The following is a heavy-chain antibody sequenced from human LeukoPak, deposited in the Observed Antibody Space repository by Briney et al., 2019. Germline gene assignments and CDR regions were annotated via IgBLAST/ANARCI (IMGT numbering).Heavy chain of an antibody. CDR3: ARGQVAAAGSYYFDY. Sequence: SETLSLTCAVYGGSFSGYYWSWIRQPPGKGLEWIGEINHSGSTNYNPSLKSRVTISVDTSKNQFSLKLSSVTAADTAMYYCARGQVAAAGSYYFDYWGQGTLVTVSS. D-gene: IGHD6-13*01. CDR2: INHSGST. J-gene: IGHJ4*02. V-gene: IGHV4-34*01. CDR1: GGSFSGYY.